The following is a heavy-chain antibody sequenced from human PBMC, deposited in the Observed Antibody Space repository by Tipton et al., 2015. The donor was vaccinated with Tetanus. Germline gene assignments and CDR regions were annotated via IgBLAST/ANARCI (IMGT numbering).Heavy chain of an antibody. CDR1: GGSFSGFY. CDR3: ARVRTWRDGMDV. CDR2: INHSGGT. D-gene: IGHD1-14*01. J-gene: IGHJ6*02. V-gene: IGHV4-34*01. Sequence: LSLTCAVYGGSFSGFYWSWIRQPPGKGLEWIGEINHSGGTNYNPSLKSRVTTSVDTSKNHFSLKLSSVTAADTAVYYCARVRTWRDGMDVWGQGTTVTVSS.